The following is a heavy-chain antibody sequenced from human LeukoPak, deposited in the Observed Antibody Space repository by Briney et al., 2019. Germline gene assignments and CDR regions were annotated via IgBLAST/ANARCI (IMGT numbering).Heavy chain of an antibody. D-gene: IGHD2-2*01. V-gene: IGHV3-74*03. J-gene: IGHJ5*02. CDR2: INSDGTGT. Sequence: PGGSLRLSCAASGFTFSSYWMHWVRQAPGKGPVWVSRINSDGTGTMYADSVKGRFTISRDNAKNSLYLQMNSLRAEDTAVYYCAGQRCSSTSCYARWFDPWGQGTLVTVSS. CDR1: GFTFSSYW. CDR3: AGQRCSSTSCYARWFDP.